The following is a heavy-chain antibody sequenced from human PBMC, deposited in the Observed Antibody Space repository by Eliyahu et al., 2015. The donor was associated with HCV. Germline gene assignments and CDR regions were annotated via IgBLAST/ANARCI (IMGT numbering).Heavy chain of an antibody. V-gene: IGHV3-33*01. CDR1: GFXFSSYG. CDR2: IRYDGSNK. Sequence: QVHLVESGGGVVQPGRSLRLSCAASGFXFSSYGMHWVRQAPGKGLEWVAVIRYDGSNKYYADSVKGRSTISRDNSKNTLYLQMKSLRVEDTAVYYCARDRTPDYVWGKDAFEIWGQGTMVTVSS. D-gene: IGHD3-10*02. CDR3: ARDRTPDYVWGKDAFEI. J-gene: IGHJ3*02.